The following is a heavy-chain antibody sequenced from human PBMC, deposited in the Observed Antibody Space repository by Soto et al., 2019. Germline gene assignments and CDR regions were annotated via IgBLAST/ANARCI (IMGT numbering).Heavy chain of an antibody. CDR1: GFVFCHYG. V-gene: IGHV3-23*01. CDR2: ISGSGGNT. CDR3: AEELDGFYPRKYGMNV. Sequence: GSLRLSWAAYGFVFCHYGTSWVRQPPGKGLEWVSSISGSGGNTYYAASVAGRFTISRDNPKNMVFLQMKNLRAEDTAVYFCAEELDGFYPRKYGMNVWGPGTTVTVS. D-gene: IGHD3-3*01. J-gene: IGHJ6*02.